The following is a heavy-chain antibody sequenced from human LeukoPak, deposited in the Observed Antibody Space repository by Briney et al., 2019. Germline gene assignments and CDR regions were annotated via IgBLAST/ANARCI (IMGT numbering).Heavy chain of an antibody. CDR2: IYYSGST. CDR3: ARDALITMVRGVDY. Sequence: PSETLSLTCTVSGGSISSNSHYWDWIRQPPGKGPEWIGSIYYSGSTYYNPSLKSRVAISVDTSKTQFSLKLSSVTAADTAVYYCARDALITMVRGVDYWGQGTLVTVSS. V-gene: IGHV4-39*07. J-gene: IGHJ4*02. D-gene: IGHD3-10*01. CDR1: GGSISSNSHY.